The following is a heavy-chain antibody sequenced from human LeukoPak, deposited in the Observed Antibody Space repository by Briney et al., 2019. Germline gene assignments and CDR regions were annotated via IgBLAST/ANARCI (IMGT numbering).Heavy chain of an antibody. J-gene: IGHJ6*03. CDR3: ARVGGADYYYYYMDV. D-gene: IGHD1-26*01. CDR1: GGSSSGYY. Sequence: PSETLSLTCAVYGGSSSGYYWSWIRQPPGKGLEWIGEINHSGSTNYNPSLKSRVTMSVDTSKNQFSLKLSSVTAADTAVYYCARVGGADYYYYYMDVWGKGTTVTISS. CDR2: INHSGST. V-gene: IGHV4-34*01.